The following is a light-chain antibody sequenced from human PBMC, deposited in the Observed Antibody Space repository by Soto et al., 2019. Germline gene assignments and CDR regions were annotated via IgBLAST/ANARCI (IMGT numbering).Light chain of an antibody. CDR2: GAS. CDR1: QSVTNY. V-gene: IGKV3-20*01. CDR3: QQYGSAPGT. Sequence: EIVLTQSPGTLSLSPGERATLSCRASQSVTNYLAWYQQKPGQGPRLLIKGASSRATGIPDRFSGSGSGTDFTLTISRLEPVDFAVYYCQQYGSAPGTFGQGTKVEIK. J-gene: IGKJ1*01.